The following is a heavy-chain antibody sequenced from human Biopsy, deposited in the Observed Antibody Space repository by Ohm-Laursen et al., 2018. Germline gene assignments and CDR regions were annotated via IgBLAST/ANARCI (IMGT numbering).Heavy chain of an antibody. V-gene: IGHV1-8*01. J-gene: IGHJ4*02. Sequence: SVKASCKASGYTFTSHDINWARQATGQGLECIRWMSPNTGNTVYAQRFQDRVTMTSDTSTGTAYMELTSLTSDDTAVYFCARWETTLGRSLDSWGQGTLVAVSS. CDR1: GYTFTSHD. CDR3: ARWETTLGRSLDS. D-gene: IGHD1-26*01. CDR2: MSPNTGNT.